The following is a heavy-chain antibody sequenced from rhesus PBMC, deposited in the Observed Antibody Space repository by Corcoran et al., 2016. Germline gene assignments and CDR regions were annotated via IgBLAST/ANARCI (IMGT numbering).Heavy chain of an antibody. CDR1: GDSVSSNSAT. D-gene: IGHD4-23*01. Sequence: QVQLQESGPGLVKPSQTLSLTCAISGDSVSSNSATWNWIRQSPSSGLEWLGRTNYRTKWYNEYAQSVQNRININPDTSKNQCALQLNSVTPEDMAVYYCERELNTVSLYVLDSWGQGVVVTVSS. CDR2: TNYRTKWYN. J-gene: IGHJ6*01. V-gene: IGHV6-1*01. CDR3: ERELNTVSLYVLDS.